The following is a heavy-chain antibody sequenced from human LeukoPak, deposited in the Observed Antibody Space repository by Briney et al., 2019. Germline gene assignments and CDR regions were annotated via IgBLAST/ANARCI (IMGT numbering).Heavy chain of an antibody. CDR1: GGSISGSSYC. J-gene: IGHJ5*02. V-gene: IGHV4-39*07. CDR2: ISYSGNT. D-gene: IGHD1-26*01. Sequence: SETLSLTCTVSGGSISGSSYCWGWIRQPPGKGLEWVGSISYSGNTYYNPSLKSRVTIFVDTSKNQFSLKLTSVTAADTAVYYCSRESGPYCPFGHWGQGTLVAVTS. CDR3: SRESGPYCPFGH.